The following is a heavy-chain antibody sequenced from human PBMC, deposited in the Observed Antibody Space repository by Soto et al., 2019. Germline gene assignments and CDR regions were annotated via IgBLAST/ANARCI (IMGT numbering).Heavy chain of an antibody. D-gene: IGHD1-26*01. CDR3: ARDTGFGKYSGSYYYYGMDV. J-gene: IGHJ6*02. V-gene: IGHV3-33*01. Sequence: GGSLRLSCAASGFTFSSYGMHWVRQAPGKGLEWVAVIWYDGSNKYYADSVKGRFTISRDNSKNTLYLQMNSLRAEDTAVYYCARDTGFGKYSGSYYYYGMDVWGQGTTVTVSS. CDR1: GFTFSSYG. CDR2: IWYDGSNK.